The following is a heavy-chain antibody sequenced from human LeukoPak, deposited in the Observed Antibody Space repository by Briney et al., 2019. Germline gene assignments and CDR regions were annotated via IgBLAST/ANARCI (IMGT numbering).Heavy chain of an antibody. CDR2: IWSDASNT. CDR1: GFIFSSYG. Sequence: GRSLRLSCAASGFIFSSYGMHWVRQAPGKGLEWVAVIWSDASNTYYTDSAKGRFTISRDNSKNTLYLQMNSLRAEDTAVYYCAKGNDYWGQGTLVTVSS. CDR3: AKGNDY. V-gene: IGHV3-33*06. J-gene: IGHJ4*02.